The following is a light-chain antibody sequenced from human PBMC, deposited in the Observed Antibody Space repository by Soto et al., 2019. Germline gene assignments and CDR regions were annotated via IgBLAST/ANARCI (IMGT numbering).Light chain of an antibody. V-gene: IGKV3-20*01. Sequence: EIVLTQAPVTRPYSSGQKTRLYCXXSQSLSSSQLAWYQQKPGQAPRLLIHDASSRATGISDRFTGSGSGTDFTLTITTLEPEDFAVYYCQQYGSSPRTFGLGTKVDI. CDR1: QSLSSSQ. CDR2: DAS. CDR3: QQYGSSPRT. J-gene: IGKJ1*01.